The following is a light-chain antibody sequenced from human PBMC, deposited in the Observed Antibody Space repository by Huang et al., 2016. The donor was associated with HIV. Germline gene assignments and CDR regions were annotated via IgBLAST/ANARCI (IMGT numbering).Light chain of an antibody. CDR3: QQYNNWPGT. J-gene: IGKJ1*01. Sequence: ELVMTQSPATLSVSPGERDTLSCRASQTAGSNLSWYQQKPGQAPRLLIYSASTRATGIPARFSGSGSGTDFTLTISSLQSEDFAVYYCQQYNNWPGTFGRGTKVEIK. CDR1: QTAGSN. V-gene: IGKV3-15*01. CDR2: SAS.